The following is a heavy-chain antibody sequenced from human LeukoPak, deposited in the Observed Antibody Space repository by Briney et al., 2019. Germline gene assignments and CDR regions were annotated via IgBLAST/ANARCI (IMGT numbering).Heavy chain of an antibody. V-gene: IGHV1-46*01. Sequence: ASVKVSCKASGYTFTSYYMHWVRQAPGQGLEWMGIINPGGGSTSYAQKFQGRVTMTRDMSTSTVYMELSSLRSEDTAVYYCAREGAGGHFDYWGQGTLVTVSS. D-gene: IGHD3-10*01. J-gene: IGHJ4*02. CDR3: AREGAGGHFDY. CDR2: INPGGGST. CDR1: GYTFTSYY.